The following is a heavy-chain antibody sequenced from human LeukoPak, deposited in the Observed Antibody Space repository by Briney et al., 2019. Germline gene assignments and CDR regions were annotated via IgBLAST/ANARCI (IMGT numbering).Heavy chain of an antibody. D-gene: IGHD3-16*01. Sequence: ASVKVSCKASGYTFTSYAMNWVRQAPGQGLEWMGWINTNTGNPTYAQGFTGRFVFSLNTSVSTAYLQISSLKAEDTAVYYCARDSNDYVWGSRYFDYWGQGTLVTVSS. CDR3: ARDSNDYVWGSRYFDY. CDR2: INTNTGNP. CDR1: GYTFTSYA. V-gene: IGHV7-4-1*02. J-gene: IGHJ4*02.